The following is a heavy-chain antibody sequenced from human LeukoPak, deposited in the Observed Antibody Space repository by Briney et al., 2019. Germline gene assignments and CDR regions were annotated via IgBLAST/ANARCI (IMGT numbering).Heavy chain of an antibody. CDR1: GFTFNSCS. V-gene: IGHV3-48*01. CDR3: ARVGLGLFAPDD. Sequence: GGSVRLSCVASGFTFNSCSMNWVRHTPGEGVVGVSYITATTGHISYAESVKCRFTVSRENAENSVYLQMTSLRAEDTAVYYGARVGLGLFAPDDWGQGTLV. CDR2: ITATTGHI. J-gene: IGHJ4*02. D-gene: IGHD3-10*02.